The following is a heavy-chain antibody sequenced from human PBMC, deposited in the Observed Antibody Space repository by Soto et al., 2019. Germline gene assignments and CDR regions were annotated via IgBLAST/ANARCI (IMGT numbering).Heavy chain of an antibody. D-gene: IGHD3-3*01. CDR2: IKPNSGGT. Sequence: TGXYMDWGRQAPGQGVEWMGWIKPNSGGTNYAQKFQGWVTMTRDPSITPAYMELSRLRSDATAVYYCARAPIFRFWEWFSPFSSYSGMAVWGQGTTVPFSS. V-gene: IGHV1-2*04. CDR1: TGXY. J-gene: IGHJ6*02. CDR3: ARAPIFRFWEWFSPFSSYSGMAV.